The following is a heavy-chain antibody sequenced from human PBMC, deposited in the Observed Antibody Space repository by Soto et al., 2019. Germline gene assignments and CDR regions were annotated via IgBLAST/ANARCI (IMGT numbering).Heavy chain of an antibody. V-gene: IGHV4-59*01. Sequence: TLSLTCTVSGGSISSYYWSWIRQPPGKGLEWIGYIYYSGSTNYNPSLKSRVTISVDTSKNQFSLKLSSVTAADTAVYYCARYFYGSGSYYSGYYYYYMDVWGKGTTVTVSS. CDR3: ARYFYGSGSYYSGYYYYYMDV. CDR2: IYYSGST. CDR1: GGSISSYY. D-gene: IGHD3-10*01. J-gene: IGHJ6*03.